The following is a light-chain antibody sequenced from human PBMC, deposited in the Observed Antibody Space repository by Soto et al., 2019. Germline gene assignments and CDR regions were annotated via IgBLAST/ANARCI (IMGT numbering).Light chain of an antibody. Sequence: ETVLTQSPGTLSLSPGERATLFCRASQSITRNQLAWYQQKPGQAPRLLIYGASSRATGIPDRFSGSGSGTDFTLTICRLEREDFLVYYCPQHGTSPPSWTFGQSTKVEI. CDR3: PQHGTSPPSWT. CDR2: GAS. J-gene: IGKJ1*01. CDR1: QSITRNQ. V-gene: IGKV3-20*01.